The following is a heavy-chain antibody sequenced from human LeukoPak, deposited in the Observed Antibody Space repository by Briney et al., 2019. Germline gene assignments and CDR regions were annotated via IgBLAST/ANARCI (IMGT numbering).Heavy chain of an antibody. J-gene: IGHJ4*02. CDR1: GGTFSSYA. D-gene: IGHD3-22*01. V-gene: IGHV1-69*13. CDR3: AREMYYYDSSGYPFDY. CDR2: IIPIFGTA. Sequence: ASVKVSCKASGGTFSSYAISWVRQAPGQGLEWMGGIIPIFGTANYAQKFQGRVTITADESTSTAYMELSSLRSEDTAVYYCAREMYYYDSSGYPFDYWGQGTLVTVSS.